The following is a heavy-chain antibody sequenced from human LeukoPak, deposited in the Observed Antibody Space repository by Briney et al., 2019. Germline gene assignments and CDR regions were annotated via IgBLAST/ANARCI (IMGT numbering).Heavy chain of an antibody. D-gene: IGHD2-21*02. J-gene: IGHJ1*01. CDR3: TSWGDTTAEYFQR. CDR2: INQGGSDS. Sequence: GGSLRLSCAASGFTFGTYWMIWVRQPPGGGLEWVANINQGGSDSRYVDSVKGRFSISRDNAKNSLYLQMNSLRVEDTAVYYCTSWGDTTAEYFQRWGQGTLVTVSS. CDR1: GFTFGTYW. V-gene: IGHV3-7*01.